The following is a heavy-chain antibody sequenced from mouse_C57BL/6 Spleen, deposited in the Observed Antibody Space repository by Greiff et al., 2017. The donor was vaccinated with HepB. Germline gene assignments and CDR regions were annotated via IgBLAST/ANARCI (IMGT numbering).Heavy chain of an antibody. V-gene: IGHV1-53*01. D-gene: IGHD4-1*01. J-gene: IGHJ3*01. CDR1: GYTFTSYW. CDR3: ARSKTLTGTRFAY. CDR2: INPSNGGT. Sequence: VQLQQSGTELVKPGASVKLSCKASGYTFTSYWMHWVKQRPGQGLEWIGNINPSNGGTNYNEKFKSKATLTVDKSSSTAYMQLSSLTSEDSAVYYCARSKTLTGTRFAYGGQGTLVTVSA.